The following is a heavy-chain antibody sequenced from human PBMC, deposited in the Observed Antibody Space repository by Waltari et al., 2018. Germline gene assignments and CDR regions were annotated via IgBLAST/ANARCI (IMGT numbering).Heavy chain of an antibody. Sequence: QVQLQESGPGLVKPSETLSLTCTVSGGSISSYYWSWIRQPPGKGLEWIGYIYYSGSTNYNPSLKRRVTISVDTSKNQFSLKLSSVTAADTAVYYCARDRYYDFWSGYYTGRDYYYGMDVWGQGTTVTVSS. J-gene: IGHJ6*02. CDR3: ARDRYYDFWSGYYTGRDYYYGMDV. CDR2: IYYSGST. CDR1: GGSISSYY. V-gene: IGHV4-59*01. D-gene: IGHD3-3*01.